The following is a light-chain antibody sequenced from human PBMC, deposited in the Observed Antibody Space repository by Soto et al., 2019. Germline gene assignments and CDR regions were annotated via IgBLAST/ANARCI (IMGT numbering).Light chain of an antibody. V-gene: IGLV2-14*01. J-gene: IGLJ1*01. CDR2: EVS. CDR1: SSDVGGYNY. Sequence: QSALTQPASVSGSPGQSIAISCTGTSSDVGGYNYVSWYQQHPGKAPKLMINEVSDRPSGVSDRFSGSKSGSTASLTISGLQAEDEADYYCISFKSSSNFVFGTGTKVTVL. CDR3: ISFKSSSNFV.